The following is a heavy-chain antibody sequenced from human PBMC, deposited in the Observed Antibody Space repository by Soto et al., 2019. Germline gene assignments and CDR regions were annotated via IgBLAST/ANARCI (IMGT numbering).Heavy chain of an antibody. CDR1: GYTFTGHY. D-gene: IGHD3-22*01. J-gene: IGHJ5*02. Sequence: GASVKVSCKASGYTFTGHYIHWVRQANGQGLEWMGIINPSGAYAAYAQKFQGRVTMTRDTSTSTVYMEMSSLRSEDTAVYYCAREVAIVGANQWLDPWGQGTLVTVSS. V-gene: IGHV1-46*01. CDR3: AREVAIVGANQWLDP. CDR2: INPSGAYA.